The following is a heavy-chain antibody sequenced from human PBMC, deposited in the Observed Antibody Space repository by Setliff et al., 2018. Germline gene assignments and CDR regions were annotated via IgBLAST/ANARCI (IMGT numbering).Heavy chain of an antibody. D-gene: IGHD6-19*01. CDR1: GGSISSYY. V-gene: IGHV4-59*08. CDR3: ARHNAGWYYFDY. Sequence: SETLSLTCTVSGGSISSYYWGWIRQPPGKGLEWVGNIGHTGSINYNPSLKSRLTISRDTSKNQVSLKLNSVTAADTAVYYCARHNAGWYYFDYWGQGTLVTVSS. J-gene: IGHJ4*02. CDR2: IGHTGSI.